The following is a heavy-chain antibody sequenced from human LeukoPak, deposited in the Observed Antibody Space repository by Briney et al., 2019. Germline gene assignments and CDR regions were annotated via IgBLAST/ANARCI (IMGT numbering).Heavy chain of an antibody. J-gene: IGHJ6*03. V-gene: IGHV3-15*01. CDR3: TTAQDIVVVVAATYYYYYMDV. Sequence: GGSLRLSCAASGFTFINAWMSWVRQAPGKGLEWVGRIKSKTDGGTTDYAAPVKGRFTISRDDSKNTLYLQMNSLKTEDTAVYYCTTAQDIVVVVAATYYYYYMDVWGKGTTVTVSS. CDR1: GFTFINAW. CDR2: IKSKTDGGTT. D-gene: IGHD2-15*01.